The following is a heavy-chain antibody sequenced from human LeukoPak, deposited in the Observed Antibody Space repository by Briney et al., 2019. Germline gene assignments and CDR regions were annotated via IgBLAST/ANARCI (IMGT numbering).Heavy chain of an antibody. CDR3: ARQGGSGNYLVYFDY. J-gene: IGHJ4*02. CDR2: IYYSGTT. Sequence: SETLCLTCTVSGGSISSSSYYWGWIRQPPGKGLEWIGTIYYSGTTYYNPSLESRVTISVDTSKNQFSLKLNSVTAADTAVYYCARQGGSGNYLVYFDYWGQGTPVTVSS. D-gene: IGHD3-10*01. CDR1: GGSISSSSYY. V-gene: IGHV4-39*01.